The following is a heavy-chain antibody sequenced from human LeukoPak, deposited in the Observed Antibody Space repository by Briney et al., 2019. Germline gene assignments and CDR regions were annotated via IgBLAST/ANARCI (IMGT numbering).Heavy chain of an antibody. Sequence: ASVKVSCKASGYTFTSYYMHWVRQAPGQGLEWMGIINPSGGSTSYAQKFQGRVTMTRDTSTSTVYMELSSLRSEDTAVYYCARGQGGGGYSYGYPHYFDYWGQGTLATVSS. J-gene: IGHJ4*02. CDR3: ARGQGGGGYSYGYPHYFDY. CDR2: INPSGGST. CDR1: GYTFTSYY. D-gene: IGHD5-18*01. V-gene: IGHV1-46*01.